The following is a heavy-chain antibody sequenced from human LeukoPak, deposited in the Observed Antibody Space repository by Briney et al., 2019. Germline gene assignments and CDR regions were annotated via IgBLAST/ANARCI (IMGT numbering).Heavy chain of an antibody. J-gene: IGHJ4*02. V-gene: IGHV1-2*02. D-gene: IGHD6-13*01. Sequence: ASVKVSCKASGYTFTGYYIHWVRQAPGQGLEWMGWINPSSGGTNYAQKFQGRVTMTRDTSISTAYMELSRLRSGDTAVYYCARDSEAAAGTGAYYFDYWGQGTLFTVSS. CDR3: ARDSEAAAGTGAYYFDY. CDR1: GYTFTGYY. CDR2: INPSSGGT.